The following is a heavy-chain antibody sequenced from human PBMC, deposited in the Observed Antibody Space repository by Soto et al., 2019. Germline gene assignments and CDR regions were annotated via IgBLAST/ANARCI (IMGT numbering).Heavy chain of an antibody. CDR3: ASFLGYYDSSGYRGSYYYYGMDV. CDR2: ISSSSSTI. V-gene: IGHV3-48*01. J-gene: IGHJ6*02. Sequence: PGGSLRLSCAASGFTFSSYSMNWVRQAPGKGLEWVSYISSSSSTIYYADSVKGRFTISRDNAKNSLYLQMNSLRAEDTAVYYCASFLGYYDSSGYRGSYYYYGMDVWGQGTTVTVSS. D-gene: IGHD3-22*01. CDR1: GFTFSSYS.